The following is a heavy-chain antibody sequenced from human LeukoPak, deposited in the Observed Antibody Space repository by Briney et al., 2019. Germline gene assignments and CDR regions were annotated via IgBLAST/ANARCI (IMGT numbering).Heavy chain of an antibody. J-gene: IGHJ4*02. CDR1: GGSISSSSYY. Sequence: SETLSLTCTVSGGSISSSSYYWGWIRQPPGKGLEWIGSIYYSGSTYYNPSLKSRVTISVDTSKNQFSLKLSSVTAADTAVYYCARGSSGYGSASYRWHYWGQGTLVTVSS. CDR3: ARGSSGYGSASYRWHY. D-gene: IGHD3-10*01. CDR2: IYYSGST. V-gene: IGHV4-39*07.